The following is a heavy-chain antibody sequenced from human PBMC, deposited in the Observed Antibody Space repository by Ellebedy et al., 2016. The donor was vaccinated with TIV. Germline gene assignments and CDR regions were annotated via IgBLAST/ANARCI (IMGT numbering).Heavy chain of an antibody. D-gene: IGHD2/OR15-2a*01. J-gene: IGHJ4*02. CDR2: ISGDLQDL. V-gene: IGHV3-21*01. CDR3: ATDRGEGGLLSFFDL. CDR1: GFSISNFR. Sequence: GGSLRLSCEASGFSISNFRLHWVRLSPGKGLEWVSSISGDLQDLKYSDSVEGRFTISRDNVKNALFLQMDSLRAEDTALYYCATDRGEGGLLSFFDLWGQGTLVTVSP.